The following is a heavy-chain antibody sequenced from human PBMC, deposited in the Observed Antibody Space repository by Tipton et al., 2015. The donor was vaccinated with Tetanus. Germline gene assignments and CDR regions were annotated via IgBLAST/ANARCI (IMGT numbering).Heavy chain of an antibody. CDR3: VTMTPVDWYFDL. J-gene: IGHJ2*01. Sequence: QLVQSGAEVKKPGSSVKVSCKSSGGPFYKHGIDWVRQAPGQGLEWMGGIIPASGASNYAHKFQGRVTMTADASTTTVHMELSNLRSDDTAVYYCVTMTPVDWYFDLWGRGTLVTVSS. D-gene: IGHD4-23*01. V-gene: IGHV1-69*01. CDR1: GGPFYKHG. CDR2: IIPASGAS.